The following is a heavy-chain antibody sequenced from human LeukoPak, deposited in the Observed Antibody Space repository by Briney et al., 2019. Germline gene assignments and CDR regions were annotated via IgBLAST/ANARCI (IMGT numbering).Heavy chain of an antibody. Sequence: GGSLRLSCAASGFTFSSYSMNWVRQAPGKGLEWVSSISSSSSYIYYADSVRGRFTISRDNAKNSLYLQMNSLRAEDTAVYYCARVTRQQLADAFDIWGQGTMVTVSS. CDR3: ARVTRQQLADAFDI. J-gene: IGHJ3*02. CDR1: GFTFSSYS. CDR2: ISSSSSYI. V-gene: IGHV3-21*01. D-gene: IGHD6-13*01.